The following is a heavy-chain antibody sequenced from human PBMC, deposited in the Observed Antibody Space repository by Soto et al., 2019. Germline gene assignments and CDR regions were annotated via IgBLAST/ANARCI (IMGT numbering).Heavy chain of an antibody. D-gene: IGHD2-21*01. Sequence: VESLKISCEDSGHTFLSHWIAWVRQVPGKGLECMGIIWPSSSDTKYSPDFQGHVTISADKSTNTAYLQCHSLRASYTAIYFCGRISLLLAQPRWFESSGLGTLVTV. CDR1: GHTFLSHW. J-gene: IGHJ5*01. V-gene: IGHV5-51*01. CDR3: GRISLLLAQPRWFES. CDR2: IWPSSSDT.